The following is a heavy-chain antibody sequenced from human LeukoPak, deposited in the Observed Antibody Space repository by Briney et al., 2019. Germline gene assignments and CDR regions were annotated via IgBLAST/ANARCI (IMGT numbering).Heavy chain of an antibody. J-gene: IGHJ5*02. CDR2: INHSGST. V-gene: IGHV4-34*01. CDR1: GGSFSGYY. CDR3: AREIVIASGWFDP. Sequence: PSETLSLTCAVYGGSFSGYYWSWIRQPPGKGLEWIGEINHSGSTNYNPSLKSRVTISVDTSKNQFSLKLSSVTAADTAVYYCAREIVIASGWFDPWGQGTLVTVSS. D-gene: IGHD3-16*02.